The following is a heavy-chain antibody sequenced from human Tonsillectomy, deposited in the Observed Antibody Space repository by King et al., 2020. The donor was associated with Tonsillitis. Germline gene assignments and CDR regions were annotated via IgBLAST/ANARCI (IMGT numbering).Heavy chain of an antibody. CDR3: ARFGGATGSWFDP. J-gene: IGHJ5*02. V-gene: IGHV4-39*01. CDR2: IYYSGST. Sequence: QLQESGPGLVKPSETLSLTCTVSGGSISSSSYYWGWIRQPPGKGLEWIGSIYYSGSTYYNPSLKSRVTISVDTSKNQFSLKLSSVTAADTAVYYCARFGGATGSWFDPWGQGTLVTVSS. D-gene: IGHD1-26*01. CDR1: GGSISSSSYY.